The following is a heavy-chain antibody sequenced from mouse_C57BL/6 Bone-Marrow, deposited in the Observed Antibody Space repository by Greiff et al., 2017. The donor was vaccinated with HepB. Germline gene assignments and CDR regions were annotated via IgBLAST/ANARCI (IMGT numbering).Heavy chain of an antibody. Sequence: QVQRQQSGAELARPGASVKLSCKASGYTFTSYGISWVKQRTGQGLEWIGEIYPRSGNTYYNEKFKGKDTLAADKSSSTAYMEPRSLTSEDSAVYFCARRCYFYYCSSPFAYWGQGTLVTVSA. CDR1: GYTFTSYG. CDR3: ARRCYFYYCSSPFAY. D-gene: IGHD1-1*01. J-gene: IGHJ3*01. CDR2: IYPRSGNT. V-gene: IGHV1-81*01.